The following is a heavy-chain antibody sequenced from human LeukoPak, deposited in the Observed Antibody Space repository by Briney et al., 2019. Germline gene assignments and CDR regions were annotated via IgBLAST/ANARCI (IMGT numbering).Heavy chain of an antibody. V-gene: IGHV3-49*04. J-gene: IGHJ4*02. CDR2: IRNKAYGGTT. CDR3: TRDPLD. Sequence: GGSLRLSCTTSGFTFGDYAMSWVRQAPGKGLEWVSFIRNKAYGGTTEYAASVKGRFAISRDDSKNRVYLQMNSLKTEDTAVYYCTRDPLDWGQGTLVTVSS. CDR1: GFTFGDYA.